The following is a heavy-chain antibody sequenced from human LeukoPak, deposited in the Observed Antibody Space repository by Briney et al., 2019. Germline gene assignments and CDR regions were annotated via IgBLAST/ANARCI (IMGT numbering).Heavy chain of an antibody. CDR1: GFTFSSYG. V-gene: IGHV3-30*02. D-gene: IGHD2-21*02. CDR2: IRYDGSNK. J-gene: IGHJ4*02. Sequence: SGGSLRLSCAASGFTFSSYGMHWVRQAPGKGLEWVAFIRYDGSNKYYADSVKGRFTISRDNSKNTLYLQMGSLRAEDMAVYYCARAAYCGGDCYQNFFDYWGQGTLVTVSS. CDR3: ARAAYCGGDCYQNFFDY.